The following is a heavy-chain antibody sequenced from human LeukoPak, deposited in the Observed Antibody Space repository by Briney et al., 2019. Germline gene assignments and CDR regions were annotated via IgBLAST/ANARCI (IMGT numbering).Heavy chain of an antibody. CDR2: ISSSSSYI. J-gene: IGHJ4*02. Sequence: GGSLRLSCAASGFTFSSYSMNWVRQAPGKGLEWVSSISSSSSYIYYADSVKGRFTISRDNAKNSLYLQMNSLRAEDTALYYCAKAHYYYGSGSQYYFDYWGQGTLLTVSS. D-gene: IGHD3-10*01. V-gene: IGHV3-21*04. CDR1: GFTFSSYS. CDR3: AKAHYYYGSGSQYYFDY.